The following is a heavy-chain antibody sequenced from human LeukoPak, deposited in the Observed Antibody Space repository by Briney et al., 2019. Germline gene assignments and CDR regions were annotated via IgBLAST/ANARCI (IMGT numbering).Heavy chain of an antibody. J-gene: IGHJ4*02. CDR1: GFTFSSYA. V-gene: IGHV3-30-3*01. D-gene: IGHD5-18*01. Sequence: PGGSLRLSCAASGFTFSSYAMHWVRQAPVKGLEWVAVISYDGSNKYYADSVKGRFTISRDNSKNTLYLQMNSLRAEDTAVYYCAREAGDTAMAGYFDYWGQGTLVTVSS. CDR2: ISYDGSNK. CDR3: AREAGDTAMAGYFDY.